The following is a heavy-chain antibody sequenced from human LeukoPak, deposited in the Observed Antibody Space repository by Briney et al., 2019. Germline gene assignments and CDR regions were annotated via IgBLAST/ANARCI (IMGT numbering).Heavy chain of an antibody. Sequence: PSETLSLTCTVSGGSISSSSYYWGWIRQPPGKGLEWIGSIYYSGSTYYNPSLKSRVTISVDTSKNQFSLKLSSVTAADTAVYYCAIQTYYYDSSGYSWGQGTLVTVSS. D-gene: IGHD3-22*01. CDR2: IYYSGST. J-gene: IGHJ5*02. CDR3: AIQTYYYDSSGYS. CDR1: GGSISSSSYY. V-gene: IGHV4-39*01.